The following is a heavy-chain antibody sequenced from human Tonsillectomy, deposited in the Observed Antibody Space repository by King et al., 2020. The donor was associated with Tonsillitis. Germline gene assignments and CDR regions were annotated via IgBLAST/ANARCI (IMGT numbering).Heavy chain of an antibody. V-gene: IGHV3-9*01. CDR1: GFTFDDYA. CDR3: AKPRDGYNYFDY. Sequence: VQLVESGGGLVQPGRSLRLSCAASGFTFDDYAMHWVRQAPGKGLEWVSGISWSSGSIGYADSVKGRFTISRDNAKNSLYLQMNSLRAEDTALYYCAKPRDGYNYFDYWGQGTLVTVSS. D-gene: IGHD5-24*01. J-gene: IGHJ4*02. CDR2: ISWSSGSI.